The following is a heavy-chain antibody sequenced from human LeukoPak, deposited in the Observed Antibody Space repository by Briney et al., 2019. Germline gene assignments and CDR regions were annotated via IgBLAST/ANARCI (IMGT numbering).Heavy chain of an antibody. CDR3: ARDPSYAQQFDY. J-gene: IGHJ4*02. V-gene: IGHV4-61*02. CDR1: GGSISSGSYY. D-gene: IGHD4-17*01. CDR2: IYTSGST. Sequence: SETLSLTCTVSGGSISSGSYYWSWIRQPAGKGLEWIGRIYTSGSTNYNPSLKSRVTISVDTSKNQFSLKLSSVTAADTAVYYCARDPSYAQQFDYWGQGTLVTVSS.